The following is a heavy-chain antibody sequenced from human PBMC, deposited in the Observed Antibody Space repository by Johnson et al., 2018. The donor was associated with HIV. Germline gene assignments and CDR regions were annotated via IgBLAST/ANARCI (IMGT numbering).Heavy chain of an antibody. CDR1: QFTFSSYY. V-gene: IGHV3-30*14. J-gene: IGHJ3*02. CDR2: ISYDGSNK. Sequence: QVQLVESGGGLAKPAWSPRLSCAASQFTFSSYYMHWVRQAPGKGLEWVAVISYDGSNKYYADSVKGRFTISRENAKNSLYLQMNSLRAEDTAVYYCARAPERRGDFDMWGQGTMVTVSS. CDR3: ARAPERRGDFDM. D-gene: IGHD1-1*01.